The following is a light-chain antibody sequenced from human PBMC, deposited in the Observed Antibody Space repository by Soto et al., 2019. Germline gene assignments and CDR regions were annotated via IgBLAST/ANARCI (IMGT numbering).Light chain of an antibody. CDR2: AAS. CDR1: QGIRNF. CDR3: QKYSSVPV. Sequence: DIQMTQSPTSLSASVGDRVTITCRASQGIRNFVAWYQQKPGKAPNLLIYAASTLQSVVPSRFSGSGSGTDFTITINSLQPEDVASYSCQKYSSVPVFGPGTKVEIK. V-gene: IGKV1-27*01. J-gene: IGKJ3*01.